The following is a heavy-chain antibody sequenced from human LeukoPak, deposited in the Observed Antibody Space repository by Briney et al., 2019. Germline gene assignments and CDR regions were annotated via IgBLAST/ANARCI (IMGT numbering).Heavy chain of an antibody. V-gene: IGHV3-23*01. CDR1: GFTFNTYA. J-gene: IGHJ4*02. CDR3: ASLYGGNSPLDY. Sequence: GGSLRLSCAASGFTFNTYAMNWVRQAPGKGLEWVSVISGTDGSTYYADSVKGRFTISRDNSNNRLYLQMNSLRAEDTAVYYCASLYGGNSPLDYWGQGTLVTVSS. CDR2: ISGTDGST. D-gene: IGHD4-23*01.